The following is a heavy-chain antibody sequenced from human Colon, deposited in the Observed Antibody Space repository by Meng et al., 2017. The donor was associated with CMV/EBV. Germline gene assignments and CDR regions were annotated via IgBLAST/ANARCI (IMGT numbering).Heavy chain of an antibody. CDR2: ISSISREI. V-gene: IGHV3-21*01. Sequence: GESLKISCAASGFTFRNYAMNWVRQAPGKGLEWVSFISSISREIYYADSVKGRFTISRDNAKNSLYLQMNSLRAEDSAVYYCASTIVVEPAATTDYWGQGTLVTVSS. J-gene: IGHJ4*02. CDR3: ASTIVVEPAATTDY. CDR1: GFTFRNYA. D-gene: IGHD2-2*01.